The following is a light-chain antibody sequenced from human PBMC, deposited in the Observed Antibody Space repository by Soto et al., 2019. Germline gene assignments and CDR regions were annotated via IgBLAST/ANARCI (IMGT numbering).Light chain of an antibody. J-gene: IGKJ4*01. CDR3: QQRRDWPLT. V-gene: IGKV3-11*01. Sequence: EIVLTQSPATLSLSPGERATLSCRASQSLNSYLAWFQQQPGQAPKLLIYDASNRAPGIPARFSGSGSGTYFTLTISSLEPADFAVYYCQQRRDWPLTFGGGTKVEIK. CDR1: QSLNSY. CDR2: DAS.